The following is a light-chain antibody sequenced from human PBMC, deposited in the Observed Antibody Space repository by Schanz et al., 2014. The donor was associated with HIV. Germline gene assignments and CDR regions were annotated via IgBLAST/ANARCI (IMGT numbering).Light chain of an antibody. CDR1: SSDVGGYNY. Sequence: QSALTQPPSASGSPGQSVTISCTGTSSDVGGYNYVSWYQQHPGKAPKLMIYEVNKWPSGVPDRFSGSKSGNTASLTVSGHQAEDEGDFYCSSYTSSSTRVFGTGTKLTVL. J-gene: IGLJ1*01. CDR3: SSYTSSSTRV. CDR2: EVN. V-gene: IGLV2-8*01.